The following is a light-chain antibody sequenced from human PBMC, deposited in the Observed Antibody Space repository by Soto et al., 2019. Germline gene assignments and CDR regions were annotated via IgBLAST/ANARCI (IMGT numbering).Light chain of an antibody. CDR2: AAS. V-gene: IGKV1-6*01. CDR3: LHDYNYPPT. J-gene: IGKJ1*01. Sequence: AIQMTQSPSSLSASVGDRVIITCRASQGISSELAWYQQKPGKAPDLLIYAASTLQPGVPYRFSGSGSGTDFTLTISNLQPEDFATYYCLHDYNYPPTFGQGTKVEIK. CDR1: QGISSE.